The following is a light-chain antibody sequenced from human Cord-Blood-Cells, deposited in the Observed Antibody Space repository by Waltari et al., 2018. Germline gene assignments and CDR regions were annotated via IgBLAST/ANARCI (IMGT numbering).Light chain of an antibody. Sequence: QSVTISCTGTSSDVGGYNSGPWYQQHPGKAPKLMIYEVSKRPSGVPDRFSGSKSGNTASLTVSGLQAEDEADYYCSSYAGSNNLVFGGGTKLTVL. CDR1: SSDVGGYNS. J-gene: IGLJ3*02. V-gene: IGLV2-8*01. CDR3: SSYAGSNNLV. CDR2: EVS.